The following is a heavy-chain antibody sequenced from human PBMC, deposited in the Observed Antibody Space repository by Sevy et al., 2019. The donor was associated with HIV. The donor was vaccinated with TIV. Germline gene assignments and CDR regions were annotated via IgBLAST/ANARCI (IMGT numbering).Heavy chain of an antibody. Sequence: GGSLRLSCAASGFTFSGSAMHWVRQASGKGLEWVGRIRMKANAYATSYATSGKGRCTVSRDDSKNTAYLQMNNLKTEDTALYYCADSGSSSEGYYFDYWGQGTLVTVSS. CDR1: GFTFSGSA. CDR2: IRMKANAYAT. J-gene: IGHJ4*02. V-gene: IGHV3-73*01. D-gene: IGHD1-26*01. CDR3: ADSGSSSEGYYFDY.